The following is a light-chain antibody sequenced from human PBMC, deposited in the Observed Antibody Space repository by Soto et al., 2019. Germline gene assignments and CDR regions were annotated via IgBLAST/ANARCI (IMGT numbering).Light chain of an antibody. CDR2: DVT. V-gene: IGLV2-11*01. CDR1: SSDVGDYNS. Sequence: QSALTQPRSVSESPGQSVTISCTGTSSDVGDYNSVSWYQQHPGKAPKLLLFDVTTRRAGVPDRFSGSKSANTASLTISGLEAEDEADYYGCSDLGGDTEVCGTGTKRTVL. CDR3: CSDLGGDTEV. J-gene: IGLJ1*01.